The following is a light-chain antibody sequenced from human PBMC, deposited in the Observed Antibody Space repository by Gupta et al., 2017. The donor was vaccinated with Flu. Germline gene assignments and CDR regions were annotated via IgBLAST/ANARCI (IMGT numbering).Light chain of an antibody. Sequence: DIQMTQSPSSVSASVGDRVTITCRASQGISSWLAWYQQKPGKAPKLLIYAASRLKSGVPSRFSGSGSGTDFTLTISRRQPEDFANYYCQHPNSFPFPFGQGTQMDIK. CDR2: AAS. CDR1: QGISSW. J-gene: IGKJ5*01. CDR3: QHPNSFPFP. V-gene: IGKV1-12*01.